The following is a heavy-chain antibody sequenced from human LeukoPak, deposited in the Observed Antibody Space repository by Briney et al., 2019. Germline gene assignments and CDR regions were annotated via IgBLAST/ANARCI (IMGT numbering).Heavy chain of an antibody. D-gene: IGHD2-21*02. J-gene: IGHJ4*02. CDR2: IYTSGST. V-gene: IGHV4-61*02. Sequence: SQTLSLTCTVSGGSISSGSYYWSWNRQPAGKGLEWIGRIYTSGSTNYNPSLKSRATISVDTSKNQCSLKLSSVTAADTAVYYCARFSATPQYCGGDCYSSWGQGTLVTVSS. CDR3: ARFSATPQYCGGDCYSS. CDR1: GGSISSGSYY.